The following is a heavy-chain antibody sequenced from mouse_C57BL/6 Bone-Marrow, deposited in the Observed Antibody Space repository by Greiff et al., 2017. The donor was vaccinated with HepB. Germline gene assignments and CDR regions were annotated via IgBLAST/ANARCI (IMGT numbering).Heavy chain of an antibody. CDR2: IYPRSGNT. J-gene: IGHJ2*01. D-gene: IGHD1-1*02. CDR3: ARENYGGDY. Sequence: LVESGAELARPGASVKLSCKASGYTFTSYGISWVKQRTGQGLEWIGEIYPRSGNTYYNEKFKGKATLTADKSSSTAYMELRSLTSEDSAVYFCARENYGGDYWGQGTTLTVSS. V-gene: IGHV1-81*01. CDR1: GYTFTSYG.